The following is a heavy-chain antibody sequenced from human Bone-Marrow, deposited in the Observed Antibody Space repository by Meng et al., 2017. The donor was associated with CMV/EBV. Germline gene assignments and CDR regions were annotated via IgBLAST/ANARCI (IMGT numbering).Heavy chain of an antibody. Sequence: GESLKISCAASGFTFSSFEMNWVRQAPGKGLEWISYISTSGITIDYADSVKGRFTVSRDNARNSLYLQMNSLRAEDTAVYYCARDSYGGAYFDYWGQGTLATVSS. J-gene: IGHJ4*02. D-gene: IGHD4-23*01. CDR2: ISTSGITI. CDR1: GFTFSSFE. CDR3: ARDSYGGAYFDY. V-gene: IGHV3-48*03.